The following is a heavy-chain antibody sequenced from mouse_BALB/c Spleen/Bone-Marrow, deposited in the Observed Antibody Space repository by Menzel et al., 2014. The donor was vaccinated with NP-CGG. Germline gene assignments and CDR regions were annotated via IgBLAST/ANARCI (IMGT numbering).Heavy chain of an antibody. Sequence: EVKLVESGGGLVQPEGSMKLSCVASGFSFSRYWMSWVRQSPEKGLEWVAEIRLKSDNYTTHYAESVKGKFTISRDDSKSRLYLQMNSLRAEDTGVYYCVTTPDYWGQGTTLTVSS. D-gene: IGHD2-3*01. CDR2: IRLKSDNYTT. V-gene: IGHV6-6*02. J-gene: IGHJ2*01. CDR3: VTTPDY. CDR1: GFSFSRYW.